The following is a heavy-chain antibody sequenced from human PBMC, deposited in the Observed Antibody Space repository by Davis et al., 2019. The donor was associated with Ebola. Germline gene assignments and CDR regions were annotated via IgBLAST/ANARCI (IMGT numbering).Heavy chain of an antibody. CDR1: GGSVSSGSYY. V-gene: IGHV4-61*01. J-gene: IGHJ6*02. D-gene: IGHD2-2*01. CDR3: ARDRKGCTSTSCYYDMDV. Sequence: PSETLSLTCTVSGGSVSSGSYYWSWIRQPPGKGLEWIGYIYYSGSTNYNPSLKSRVTISVDTSKNQFSLKLSSVTAADTAVYYCARDRKGCTSTSCYYDMDVWGQGTTVTVSS. CDR2: IYYSGST.